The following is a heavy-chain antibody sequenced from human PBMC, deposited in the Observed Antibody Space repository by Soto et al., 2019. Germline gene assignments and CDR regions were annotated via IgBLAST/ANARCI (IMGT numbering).Heavy chain of an antibody. Sequence: SEPLPRTCSVSDGSSSNGGCYRSCIRQGPGKCVELMGYIDNSRVTAHNPSPRILVTISMHRAANQFSLALTSVTPAAWPWYYCAQEYSYTRRVPDYWGQGTPVTVSS. V-gene: IGHV4-31*01. CDR3: AQEYSYTRRVPDY. J-gene: IGHJ4*02. CDR1: DGSSSNGGCY. D-gene: IGHD5-12*01. CDR2: IDNSRVT.